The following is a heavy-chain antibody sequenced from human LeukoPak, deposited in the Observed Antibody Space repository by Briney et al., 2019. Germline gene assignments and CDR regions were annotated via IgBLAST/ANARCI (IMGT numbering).Heavy chain of an antibody. CDR2: IYYSGSI. J-gene: IGHJ5*01. D-gene: IGHD6-6*01. V-gene: IGHV4-59*08. CDR3: ARHRIAAPIDS. Sequence: SETLSLTCTVSGGSISSYYWSWIRQPPGKGLEWIGYIYYSGSINYNPSLKSRVTISVDTSKNQFSLKLSSVTAADTAVYYCARHRIAAPIDSWGQGTLVTVSS. CDR1: GGSISSYY.